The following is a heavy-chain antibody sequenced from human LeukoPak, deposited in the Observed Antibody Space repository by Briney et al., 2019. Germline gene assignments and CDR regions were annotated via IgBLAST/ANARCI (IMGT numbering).Heavy chain of an antibody. J-gene: IGHJ4*02. CDR3: VKAPLPHCGSGVCYNDY. V-gene: IGHV3-23*01. CDR2: IWGGGDST. D-gene: IGHD2-8*01. CDR1: GLTFRSYA. Sequence: GGSLRLSCAASGLTFRSYAMTWVRQAPGKGLEWVSGIWGGGDSTYYADSVKGRFTISRDNSKNTLFLQMNSLRAEDTAVYYCVKAPLPHCGSGVCYNDYWGQGTLVTVSS.